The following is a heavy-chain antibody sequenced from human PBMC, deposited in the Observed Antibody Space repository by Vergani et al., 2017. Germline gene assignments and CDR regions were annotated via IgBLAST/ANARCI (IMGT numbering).Heavy chain of an antibody. Sequence: QVQLQQWGAGLLKPSETLSLTCAVYGGSFSGYYWSWIRQPPGKGLEWIGEINHSGSTNYNPSLKSRVTISVDTSKNQFSLKLRSVTAADTAVYYCARGGYDILSWFDPWGQGTLVTVSS. CDR1: GGSFSGYY. V-gene: IGHV4-34*01. CDR2: INHSGST. CDR3: ARGGYDILSWFDP. J-gene: IGHJ5*02. D-gene: IGHD3-9*01.